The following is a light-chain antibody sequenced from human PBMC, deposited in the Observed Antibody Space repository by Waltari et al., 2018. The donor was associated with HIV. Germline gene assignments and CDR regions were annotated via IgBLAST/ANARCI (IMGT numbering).Light chain of an antibody. Sequence: VLTQPSSLSASPGASASLTCTLRSGINVGTYTINWYQQKPGQSPVLVIYQDNKRPSGIPERFPGSNSGNTATLTISGTQAMDEADYYCQAWDSSTPWVFGGGTKLTVL. CDR3: QAWDSSTPWV. V-gene: IGLV3-1*01. J-gene: IGLJ3*02. CDR1: NVGTYT. CDR2: QDN.